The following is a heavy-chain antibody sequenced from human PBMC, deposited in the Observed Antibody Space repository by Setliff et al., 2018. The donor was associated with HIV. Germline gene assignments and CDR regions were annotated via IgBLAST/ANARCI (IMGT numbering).Heavy chain of an antibody. Sequence: ASVKVSCKASGDTFTTYDINWVRQATGQGPEWIGWMNTNSGNTGYAQKFQVRVTMTRNTSISTAYMELSSLRSEDTAVYYCARLLPVATGHYYMDVWGKGTTVTVS. CDR2: MNTNSGNT. D-gene: IGHD2-8*02. V-gene: IGHV1-8*02. CDR3: ARLLPVATGHYYMDV. J-gene: IGHJ6*03. CDR1: GDTFTTYD.